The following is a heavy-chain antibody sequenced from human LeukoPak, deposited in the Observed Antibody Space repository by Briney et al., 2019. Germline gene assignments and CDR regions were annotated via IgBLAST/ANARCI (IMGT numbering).Heavy chain of an antibody. CDR1: GFTFSSYA. J-gene: IGHJ4*02. V-gene: IGHV3-23*01. CDR2: ISGSGDIT. Sequence: GGSLRLSCAASGFTFSSYAMHWVRQAPGKGLEWVASISGSGDITYYADSVRGRFTVSRDKSINTLYLHMNSLRAEDTAVYYCAKGPTVTSGHFDYWGQGTLVTVSS. D-gene: IGHD4-11*01. CDR3: AKGPTVTSGHFDY.